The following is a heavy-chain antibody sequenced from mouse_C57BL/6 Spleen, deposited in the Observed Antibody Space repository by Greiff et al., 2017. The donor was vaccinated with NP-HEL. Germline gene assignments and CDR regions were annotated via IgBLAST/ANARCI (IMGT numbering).Heavy chain of an antibody. D-gene: IGHD2-13*01. CDR1: GYTFTNYW. CDR3: ARGTLYYSDQEFAY. J-gene: IGHJ3*01. Sequence: QVQLKQSGAELVRPGTSVKMSCKASGYTFTNYWIGWAKQRPGHGLEWIGDIYPGGGYTNYNEKFKGKATLTADKSSSTAYMQFSSRTSEDSAIYYCARGTLYYSDQEFAYWGQGTLVTVSA. V-gene: IGHV1-63*01. CDR2: IYPGGGYT.